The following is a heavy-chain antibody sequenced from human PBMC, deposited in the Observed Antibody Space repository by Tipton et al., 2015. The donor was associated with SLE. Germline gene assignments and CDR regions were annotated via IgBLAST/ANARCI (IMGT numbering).Heavy chain of an antibody. J-gene: IGHJ4*02. CDR2: IYTSGGT. CDR1: GGSISSYY. V-gene: IGHV4-4*07. Sequence: TLSPTCTVSGGSISSYYWSWIRQPAGKGLEWIGRIYTSGGTNYNPSLKSRVTMSVDTSKNQFSLKLSSVTAADTAVYYCARDRSPLGSSSHFDYWGQGTLVTVSS. CDR3: ARDRSPLGSSSHFDY. D-gene: IGHD6-13*01.